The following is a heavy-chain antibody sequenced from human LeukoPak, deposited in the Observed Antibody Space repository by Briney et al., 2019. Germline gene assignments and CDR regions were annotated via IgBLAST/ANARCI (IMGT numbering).Heavy chain of an antibody. CDR2: IRYDGSNK. D-gene: IGHD3-16*01. J-gene: IGHJ4*02. CDR1: GFTFSSYG. Sequence: GGSLRLSCAASGFTFSSYGMHWVRQAPGKGLEWVAFIRYDGSNKYYADSVKGRFTISRDNSKNTLYLQMNSLRAEDTAVYYCEKGGFRGYALYRAFDYWGQGTLVTVSS. V-gene: IGHV3-30*02. CDR3: EKGGFRGYALYRAFDY.